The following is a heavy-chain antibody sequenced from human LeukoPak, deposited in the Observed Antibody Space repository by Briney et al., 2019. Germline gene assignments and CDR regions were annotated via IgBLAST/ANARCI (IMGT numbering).Heavy chain of an antibody. V-gene: IGHV1-18*01. J-gene: IGHJ6*03. D-gene: IGHD3-3*01. CDR1: GYTFTSYG. CDR3: ARGGYDFWSGYSDYMDV. CDR2: ISAYNGNT. Sequence: ASVKVSCKASGYTFTSYGISWVRQAPGQGLEWMGWISAYNGNTNYAQKLQGRVTMTTDTSTSTAYMELRSLRPDDTAVYYCARGGYDFWSGYSDYMDVWGKGTTVTVSS.